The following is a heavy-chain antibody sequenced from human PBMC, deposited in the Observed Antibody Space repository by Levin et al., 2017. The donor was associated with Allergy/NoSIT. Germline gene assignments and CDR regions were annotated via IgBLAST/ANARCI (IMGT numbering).Heavy chain of an antibody. V-gene: IGHV5-51*01. D-gene: IGHD2-21*01. J-gene: IGHJ4*02. CDR3: ARRDSDGSNSFDY. CDR1: GYSFTSYW. CDR2: IFPSDSDT. Sequence: SGGSLRLSCQASGYSFTSYWFGWVRQRPGKGLEWMGLIFPSDSDTRVSPSFQGQIIMSVDKSINTAYLQWSSLKASDSGMYYCARRDSDGSNSFDYWGQGTLVTVSS.